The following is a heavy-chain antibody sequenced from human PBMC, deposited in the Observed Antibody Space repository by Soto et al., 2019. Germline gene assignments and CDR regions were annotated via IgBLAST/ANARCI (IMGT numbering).Heavy chain of an antibody. J-gene: IGHJ5*02. D-gene: IGHD5-12*01. CDR2: INVGDGNT. CDR1: GSTFTNYA. CDR3: AGGVDSNWIDP. Sequence: QVHLVQSGAEVKKPGASVKVSCKPSGSTFTNYAVHWVRQAPGQRLEWMGWINVGDGNTKYSQNFQGRVAISRDTSANTADMELSSLRSEDTGVYYCAGGVDSNWIDPWGQGTLVTVSS. V-gene: IGHV1-3*01.